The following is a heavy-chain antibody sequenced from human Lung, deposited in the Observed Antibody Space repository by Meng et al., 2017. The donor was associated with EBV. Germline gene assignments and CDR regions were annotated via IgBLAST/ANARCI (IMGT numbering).Heavy chain of an antibody. D-gene: IGHD5-12*01. V-gene: IGHV4-4*07. Sequence: VRLQRPRPGLVKPSETRSLTFTVPGGSISSYYWSWIRQPAGKGLEWIGRIYTSGSTNYNPSLKSRVTMSVDTSKNQFSLKLSSVTAADTAVYYCARDPGLGYSGYDGILGYWGQGTLVTVSS. CDR2: IYTSGST. J-gene: IGHJ4*02. CDR1: GGSISSYY. CDR3: ARDPGLGYSGYDGILGY.